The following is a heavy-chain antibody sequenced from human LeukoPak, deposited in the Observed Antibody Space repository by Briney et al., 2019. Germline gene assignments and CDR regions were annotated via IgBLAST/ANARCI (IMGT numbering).Heavy chain of an antibody. Sequence: ASVKVSCKASGYTFTSYDINWVRQATGQGLEWMGWINPNSGGTNYAQKFQGRVTMTRDTSISTAYMELSRLRSDDTAVYYCAKTRRATASYFDYWGQGTLVTVSS. V-gene: IGHV1-2*02. D-gene: IGHD5-12*01. J-gene: IGHJ4*02. CDR2: INPNSGGT. CDR3: AKTRRATASYFDY. CDR1: GYTFTSYD.